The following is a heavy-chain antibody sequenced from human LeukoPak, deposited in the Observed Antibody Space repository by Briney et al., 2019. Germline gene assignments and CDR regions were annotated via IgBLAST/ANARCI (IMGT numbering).Heavy chain of an antibody. CDR3: ARGGGYSYGYANNWFDP. J-gene: IGHJ5*02. Sequence: GGSLRLSCAASGFTFDDYGMSWVRQAPGKGLEWVSGINWNGGSTGYADSVKGRFTISRDNAKNSLYLQMNSLRAEDTALYHCARGGGYSYGYANNWFDPWGQGTLVTVSS. V-gene: IGHV3-20*01. D-gene: IGHD5-18*01. CDR1: GFTFDDYG. CDR2: INWNGGST.